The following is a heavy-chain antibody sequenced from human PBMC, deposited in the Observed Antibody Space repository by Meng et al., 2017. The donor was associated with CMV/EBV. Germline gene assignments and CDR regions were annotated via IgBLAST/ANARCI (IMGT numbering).Heavy chain of an antibody. Sequence: GGSLRLSCAASGFTFSSYEMNWVRQAPGKGLEWVSYISSSGSTIYYADSVKGRFTISRDNAKNSLYLQMNSLRAEDTAVYYCARGPNYDFWSGYYGGDYWDQGTLVTVSS. V-gene: IGHV3-48*03. J-gene: IGHJ4*02. CDR2: ISSSGSTI. CDR3: ARGPNYDFWSGYYGGDY. D-gene: IGHD3-3*01. CDR1: GFTFSSYE.